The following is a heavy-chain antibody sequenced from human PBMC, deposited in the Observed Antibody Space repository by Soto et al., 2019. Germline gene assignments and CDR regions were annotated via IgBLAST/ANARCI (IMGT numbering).Heavy chain of an antibody. CDR1: GFTFSSYA. CDR2: ISYDGSNK. V-gene: IGHV3-30-3*01. J-gene: IGHJ6*04. Sequence: GGSLRLSCAASGFTFSSYAMHWVRQAPGKGLEWVAVISYDGSNKYYADSVKGRFTISRDNSKNTLYLQMNSLRAEDTAVYYCAREIRDIVATMDDYYYGMDVWGKGTKVTVS. CDR3: AREIRDIVATMDDYYYGMDV. D-gene: IGHD5-12*01.